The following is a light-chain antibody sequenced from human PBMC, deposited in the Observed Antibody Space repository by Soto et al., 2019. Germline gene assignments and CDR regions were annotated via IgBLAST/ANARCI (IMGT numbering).Light chain of an antibody. V-gene: IGLV2-14*03. CDR2: DVS. CDR3: SSYTTSNTRQIV. Sequence: QSALTQPASVAGSPGQSITISCTGTSSDVGGYNYVSWYQHHPGKAPKLMIYDVSKRPSGVSNRFSGSKSGNTASLTISGLQPEDEADYYCSSYTTSNTRQIVLGTGTKLTVL. CDR1: SSDVGGYNY. J-gene: IGLJ1*01.